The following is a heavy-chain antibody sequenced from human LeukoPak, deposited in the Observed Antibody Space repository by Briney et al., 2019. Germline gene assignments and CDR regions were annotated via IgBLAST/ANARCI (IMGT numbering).Heavy chain of an antibody. CDR3: ALQPGYCSNSICSHFDF. V-gene: IGHV5-51*01. CDR2: IYPDDSNT. D-gene: IGHD2-2*01. CDR1: GYSFTSYR. J-gene: IGHJ4*02. Sequence: GESLKISCKGSGYSFTSYRIGWVRQMPGKGLEWMGIIYPDDSNTRYSPSFQGQVTISADKSINTAYLQWSSLKASDTAMYYCALQPGYCSNSICSHFDFWGQGTLVTVSS.